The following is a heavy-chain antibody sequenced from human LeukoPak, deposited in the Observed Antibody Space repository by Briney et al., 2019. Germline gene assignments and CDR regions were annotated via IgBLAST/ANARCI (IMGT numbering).Heavy chain of an antibody. V-gene: IGHV4-30-2*01. J-gene: IGHJ4*02. Sequence: PSETLSLTCAVSGGSISSGGYSWSWIRQPPGKGLEWIGYIYHSGSTYYNPSLKSRVTISVDRSKNQFSLKLSSVTAADTAVYYCARDSKSDYYGSGSYNYFDYWGQGALVTVSS. CDR2: IYHSGST. D-gene: IGHD3-10*01. CDR3: ARDSKSDYYGSGSYNYFDY. CDR1: GGSISSGGYS.